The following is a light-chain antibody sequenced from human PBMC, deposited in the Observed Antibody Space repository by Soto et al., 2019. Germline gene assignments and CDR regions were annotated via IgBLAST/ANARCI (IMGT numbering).Light chain of an antibody. CDR3: QSYGSGIQGV. J-gene: IGLJ3*02. Sequence: NFMLTQPHSVLESPGKTVTISCTRSSGNIASNYVQWYQQRPGSAPTTVIYEDNLRPSGVPDRFSGSIDRSSNSASLTISGLKTEDEADYFCQSYGSGIQGVFGGGTKLTVL. V-gene: IGLV6-57*04. CDR1: SGNIASNY. CDR2: EDN.